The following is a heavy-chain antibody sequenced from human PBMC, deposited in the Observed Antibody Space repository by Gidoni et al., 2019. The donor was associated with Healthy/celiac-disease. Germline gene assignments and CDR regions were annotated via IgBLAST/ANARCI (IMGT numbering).Heavy chain of an antibody. CDR3: ARGGGSYLNDAFDI. V-gene: IGHV3-21*01. CDR1: GFTFSSYS. Sequence: EVQLVESGGGLVKPGGSLRLSCAASGFTFSSYSMNWVRQAQGKGLEWVSSISSSSIYIYYADSVKGRFTISRDNAKNSLYLQMNSLRAEDTAVYYCARGGGSYLNDAFDIWGQGTMVTVSS. J-gene: IGHJ3*02. D-gene: IGHD1-26*01. CDR2: ISSSSIYI.